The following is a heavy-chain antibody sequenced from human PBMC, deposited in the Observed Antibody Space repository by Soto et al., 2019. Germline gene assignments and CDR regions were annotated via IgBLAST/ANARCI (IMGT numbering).Heavy chain of an antibody. CDR2: IIPIFGTA. Sequence: SVKVSCKASGGTFSRYGISWVRQAPGQGLEWMGGIIPIFGTANYPQKFQGRVTITADESTSTAYMELSSLRSEDTAVYYCARDWFRTAHYYYGMDVWGQGTTVTVS. CDR3: ARDWFRTAHYYYGMDV. CDR1: GGTFSRYG. V-gene: IGHV1-69*13. D-gene: IGHD3-10*01. J-gene: IGHJ6*02.